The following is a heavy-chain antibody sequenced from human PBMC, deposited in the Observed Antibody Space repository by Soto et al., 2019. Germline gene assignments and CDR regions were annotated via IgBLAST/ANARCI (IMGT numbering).Heavy chain of an antibody. CDR3: ARSMTTVPYYGMDV. CDR2: IYSGGST. CDR1: GFTVSSNY. V-gene: IGHV3-66*01. D-gene: IGHD4-17*01. J-gene: IGHJ6*02. Sequence: EVQVVESGGGFVNPGQSLTVACTASGFTVSSNYMSWVRQAPGKGLEWVSVIYSGGSTYYADSVKGRFTISRDNSKNTLYLQMNSLRAEDTAVYYCARSMTTVPYYGMDVWGQGTTVTVSS.